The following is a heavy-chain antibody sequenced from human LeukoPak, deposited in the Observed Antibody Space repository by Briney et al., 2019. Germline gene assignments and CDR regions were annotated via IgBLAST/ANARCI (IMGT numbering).Heavy chain of an antibody. D-gene: IGHD2-15*01. CDR2: IYNGGST. V-gene: IGHV3-53*01. CDR1: GFTVSSSY. CDR3: AKRPGGSYYYYGMDV. J-gene: IGHJ6*02. Sequence: GGSLRLSCTASGFTVSSSYMSWVRQAPGKGLEWVSVIYNGGSTYYADSVKGRFTISRDNSQNTLYLQMSSLRVGDTAVYYCAKRPGGSYYYYGMDVWGQGTTVTVSS.